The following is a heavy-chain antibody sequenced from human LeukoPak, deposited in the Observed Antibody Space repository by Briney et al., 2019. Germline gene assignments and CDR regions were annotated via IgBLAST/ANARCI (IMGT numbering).Heavy chain of an antibody. J-gene: IGHJ3*01. D-gene: IGHD6-19*01. CDR3: TKDQGIVVAGTD. V-gene: IGHV1-2*02. CDR2: INPSSGAT. CDR1: GYTFSGYY. Sequence: ASVKVSCKASGYTFSGYYIHWVRRAPGQGLEWMGWINPSSGATRYAQKFQDRVTMSSDTSITTAYMDLSRLRSDDTAVYYCTKDQGIVVAGTDWGQGTMVTVSS.